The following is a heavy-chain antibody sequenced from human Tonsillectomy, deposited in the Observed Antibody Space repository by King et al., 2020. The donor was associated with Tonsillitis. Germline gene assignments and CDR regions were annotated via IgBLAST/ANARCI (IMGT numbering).Heavy chain of an antibody. CDR3: ARGGRFSGSYYFDN. Sequence: QLVQSGAEVKKPGASVKVSCKASGYTFTSYVINWVRQAPGQGLEWMGWISTYSGDTNFAQKLQGRVTMTTDTSTGTAYMELRSLRSDDTAVYYCARGGRFSGSYYFDNWGQGTLVTVSS. D-gene: IGHD1-26*01. CDR2: ISTYSGDT. V-gene: IGHV1-18*04. J-gene: IGHJ5*02. CDR1: GYTFTSYV.